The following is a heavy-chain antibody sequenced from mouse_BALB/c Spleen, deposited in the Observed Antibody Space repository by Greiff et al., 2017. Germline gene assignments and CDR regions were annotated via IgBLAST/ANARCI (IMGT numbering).Heavy chain of an antibody. CDR1: GYSITSDYA. J-gene: IGHJ3*01. V-gene: IGHV3-2*02. D-gene: IGHD2-14*01. CDR3: ANYYRYSWFAY. Sequence: VQLQQSGPGLVKPSQSLSLTCTVTGYSITSDYAWNWIRQFPGNKLEWMGYISYSGSTSYNPSLKSRISITRDTSKNQFFLQLNSVTTEDTATYYCANYYRYSWFAYWGQGTLVTVSA. CDR2: ISYSGST.